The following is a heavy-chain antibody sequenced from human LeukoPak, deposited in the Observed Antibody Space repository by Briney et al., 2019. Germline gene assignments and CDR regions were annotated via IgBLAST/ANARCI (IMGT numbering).Heavy chain of an antibody. CDR3: AKDSGSHYFDY. CDR2: ITSGGST. D-gene: IGHD1-26*01. V-gene: IGHV3-23*01. Sequence: GGSLRLSCAASGLTFSSYAMNWVRQAPGKGLEWVSGITSGGSTNYADSVKGRFTISRDNSNNTLYLQMSSLRAEDTAVYYCAKDSGSHYFDYWGQGTLVTVSS. J-gene: IGHJ4*02. CDR1: GLTFSSYA.